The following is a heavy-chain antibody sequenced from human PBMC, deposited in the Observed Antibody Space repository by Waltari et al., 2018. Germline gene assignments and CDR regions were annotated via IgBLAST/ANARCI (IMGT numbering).Heavy chain of an antibody. CDR2: SHPSGNT. CDR3: ARWDSPGRYFGD. CDR1: GGPITAYF. Sequence: QVQLQESGPGLVKPSDTLSLTCSVSGGPITAYFCNWIRQPPGKGLEWIGYSHPSGNTKCNPSLKSRLTMSADTSKSQFSLRLTSVTAPDTAVYFCARWDSPGRYFGDWGQGAPVTVSS. J-gene: IGHJ4*02. D-gene: IGHD3-10*01. V-gene: IGHV4-4*08.